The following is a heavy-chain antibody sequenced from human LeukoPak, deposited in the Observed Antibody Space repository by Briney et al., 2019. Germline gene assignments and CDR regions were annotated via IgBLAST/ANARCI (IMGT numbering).Heavy chain of an antibody. V-gene: IGHV4-34*01. J-gene: IGHJ5*02. CDR1: GGSFSGYY. D-gene: IGHD3-3*01. CDR3: ARVGNPLVTVFAWFDP. Sequence: PSETLSLTCAVYGGSFSGYYWSWIRRPPGKGLEWIGEINHSGSTNYNPSLKSRVTISVDTSKNQFSLKLSSVTAADTAVYYCARVGNPLVTVFAWFDPWGQGTLVTVSS. CDR2: INHSGST.